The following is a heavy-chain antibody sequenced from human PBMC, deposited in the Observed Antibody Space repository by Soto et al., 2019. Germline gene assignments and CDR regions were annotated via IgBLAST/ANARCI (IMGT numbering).Heavy chain of an antibody. V-gene: IGHV1-69*12. Sequence: QVQLVQSGAEVKKPGSSVKVSCKASGGTFSSYAISWVRQAPGQGLEWMGGIIPIFGTANYAQKFQGRVKITADESTSTAYMELSSLRSEDTAGYYCARGDGIAVAGTNWFDPWGQGTLVTVSS. CDR1: GGTFSSYA. D-gene: IGHD6-19*01. CDR3: ARGDGIAVAGTNWFDP. CDR2: IIPIFGTA. J-gene: IGHJ5*02.